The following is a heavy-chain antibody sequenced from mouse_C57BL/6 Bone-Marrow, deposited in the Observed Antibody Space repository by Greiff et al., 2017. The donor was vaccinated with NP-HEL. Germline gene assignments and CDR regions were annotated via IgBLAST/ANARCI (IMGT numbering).Heavy chain of an antibody. V-gene: IGHV14-4*01. D-gene: IGHD1-1*01. CDR3: TTFYYGSSPGLMDY. CDR2: FDPENGDT. CDR1: GFNIKDDY. Sequence: VQLQQSGAELVRPGASVKLSCTASGFNIKDDYMHWVKQRPEQGLEWIGWFDPENGDTEYASKFQGKATITADTSSNTAYLQLSSLTSEDTAVYYCTTFYYGSSPGLMDYWGQGTSVTVSS. J-gene: IGHJ4*01.